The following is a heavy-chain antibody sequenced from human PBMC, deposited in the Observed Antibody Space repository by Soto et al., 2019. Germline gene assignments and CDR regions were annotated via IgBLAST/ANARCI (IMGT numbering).Heavy chain of an antibody. V-gene: IGHV1-69*13. Sequence: SVKVSCKASGYTFTSYGISWVRQAPGQGLEWMGGIIPIFGTANYAQKFQGRVTITADESTSTAYMELSSLRSEDTAVYYCARFRWSSSHPLFGYYYYGMDVWGQGTTVTVSS. CDR3: ARFRWSSSHPLFGYYYYGMDV. J-gene: IGHJ6*02. CDR2: IIPIFGTA. CDR1: GYTFTSYG. D-gene: IGHD6-13*01.